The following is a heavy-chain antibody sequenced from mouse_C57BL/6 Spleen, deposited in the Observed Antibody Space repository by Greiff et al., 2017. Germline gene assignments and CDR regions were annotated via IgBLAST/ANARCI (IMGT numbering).Heavy chain of an antibody. D-gene: IGHD1-1*01. Sequence: VQLQQSGAELVRPGASVKLSCTASGFNIKDDYMHWVKQRPEQGLEWIGWIDPENGNTEYASKFQGKATITADTSSNTAYLQLSSLTSEDTAVYYCTTFTTVGYFDYWGQGTTLTVSS. CDR3: TTFTTVGYFDY. V-gene: IGHV14-4*01. CDR1: GFNIKDDY. J-gene: IGHJ2*01. CDR2: IDPENGNT.